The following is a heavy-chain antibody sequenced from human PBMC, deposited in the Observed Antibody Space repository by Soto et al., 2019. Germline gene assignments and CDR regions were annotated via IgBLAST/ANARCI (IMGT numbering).Heavy chain of an antibody. CDR3: ARGPITTNPRLVP. V-gene: IGHV4-34*01. CDR2: INHSGST. J-gene: IGHJ5*02. CDR1: GGSFSGYY. D-gene: IGHD3-22*01. Sequence: SETLSITCAVYGGSFSGYYWSWIRQPPGKGLEWIGEINHSGSTNYNPSLKSRVTISVDTAKNQFSMKLSSVTAADTDVYYCARGPITTNPRLVPWGQGTMVTVYS.